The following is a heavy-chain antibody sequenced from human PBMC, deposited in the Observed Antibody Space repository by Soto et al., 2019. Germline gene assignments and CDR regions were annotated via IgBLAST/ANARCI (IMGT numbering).Heavy chain of an antibody. CDR3: EKDHLKTTVTTVGY. Sequence: QVQLVESGGGVVQPGRSLRLSCAASGFTFSNYGMHWVRQAPGKGLEWVAFISYHGSDQYYADSVKGRFTISRDNSKNTLYLQMDSRRAEDTAVYYCEKDHLKTTVTTVGYWGQGTLVNVSS. J-gene: IGHJ4*02. CDR2: ISYHGSDQ. V-gene: IGHV3-30*18. CDR1: GFTFSNYG. D-gene: IGHD4-17*01.